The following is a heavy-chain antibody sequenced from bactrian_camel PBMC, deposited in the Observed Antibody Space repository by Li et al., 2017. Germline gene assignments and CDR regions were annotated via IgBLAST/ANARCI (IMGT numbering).Heavy chain of an antibody. D-gene: IGHD7*01. J-gene: IGHJ4*01. CDR3: VASEGWWSFSY. CDR2: IDTGDGST. CDR1: GYTNTRYC. Sequence: VQLVESGGGSAQAGGSLRLSCAASGYTNTRYCMGWFRQAPGQEREGVAAIDTGDGSTYYLNSVEGRFTASRDNAKNTVHLQMNNLTPEDTGVYYSVASEGWWSFSYWGQGTQVTVS. V-gene: IGHV3S40*01.